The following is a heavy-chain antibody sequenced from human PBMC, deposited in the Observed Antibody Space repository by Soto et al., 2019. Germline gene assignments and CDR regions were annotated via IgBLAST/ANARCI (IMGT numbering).Heavy chain of an antibody. CDR2: MNPNSGNT. CDR3: ARDMDTAMVRFSDYYYGMDV. V-gene: IGHV1-8*01. D-gene: IGHD5-18*01. Sequence: GASVKVSCKAPGYTFTSYDINWVRQATGQGLEWMGWMNPNSGNTGCAQKFQGRVTMTRNTSISTAYMELSSLRSEDTAVYYCARDMDTAMVRFSDYYYGMDVWGQGTTVTVSS. CDR1: GYTFTSYD. J-gene: IGHJ6*02.